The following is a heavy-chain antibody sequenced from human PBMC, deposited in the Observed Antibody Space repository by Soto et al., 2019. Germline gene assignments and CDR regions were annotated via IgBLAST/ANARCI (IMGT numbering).Heavy chain of an antibody. D-gene: IGHD2-2*01. V-gene: IGHV5-51*01. CDR2: IYPGDSDT. Sequence: GESLKISCRGSGYTFSSYWIAWVRQMPGKGLEWMGIIYPGDSDTIYSPSFQGQVTISADKSTHTAYLQRGSLKASDTAIYYCVRLQGYCSSTTCSHFAYWGRGTLVTVSS. CDR3: VRLQGYCSSTTCSHFAY. CDR1: GYTFSSYW. J-gene: IGHJ4*02.